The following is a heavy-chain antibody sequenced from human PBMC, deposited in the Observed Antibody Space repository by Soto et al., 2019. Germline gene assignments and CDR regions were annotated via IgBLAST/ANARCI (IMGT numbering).Heavy chain of an antibody. CDR2: TLHSGDT. CDR1: SDSISSSKW. J-gene: IGHJ3*01. D-gene: IGHD6-19*01. CDR3: AYSPGWFRHDV. Sequence: QVQLQESGQGLVKPSGTLSLTCAVSSDSISSSKWWTWVRHPPGKGLEWIGDTLHSGDTNYNPSLKSRIIISVDKSKNQFSLELTSVTAADTAVYYCAYSPGWFRHDVWVQGTLVIVSP. V-gene: IGHV4-4*02.